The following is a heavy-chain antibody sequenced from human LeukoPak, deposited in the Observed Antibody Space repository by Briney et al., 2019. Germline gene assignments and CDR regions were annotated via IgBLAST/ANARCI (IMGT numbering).Heavy chain of an antibody. V-gene: IGHV3-64*01. CDR2: ISSNGGST. CDR1: GFTFSSYT. CDR3: ARWRHSSGYYYDD. J-gene: IGHJ4*02. Sequence: GESLRLSCAASGFTFSSYTMHWVRQAPGKGLEYVSAISSNGGSTYYANSVKGRFAISRDNSKNTLYLQMGSLRAEDMAVYYCARWRHSSGYYYDDWGQGTLVTVSS. D-gene: IGHD3-22*01.